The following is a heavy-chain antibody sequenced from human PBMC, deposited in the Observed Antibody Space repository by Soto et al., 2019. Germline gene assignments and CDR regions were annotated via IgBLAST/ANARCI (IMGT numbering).Heavy chain of an antibody. CDR1: GYTFTGYY. CDR2: INPNSGGT. D-gene: IGHD5-18*01. Sequence: VKVSCKASGYTFTGYYMHWVRQAPGQGLEWMGWINPNSGGTNYAQKFQGRVTMTRDTSISTAYMELSRLRSDDTAVYYCARAGWGLIKLWPIGFDYWGQGTPVTVSS. J-gene: IGHJ4*02. V-gene: IGHV1-2*02. CDR3: ARAGWGLIKLWPIGFDY.